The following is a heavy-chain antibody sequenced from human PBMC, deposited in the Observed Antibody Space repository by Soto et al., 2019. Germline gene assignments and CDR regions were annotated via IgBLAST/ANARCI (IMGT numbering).Heavy chain of an antibody. CDR3: ARGGSYGTLYYYYGMDV. Sequence: QVQLVQSGAEVKKPGASVKVSCKASGYTFTSYAMHWVRQAPGQRLEWMGWINAGNVNTKYSQKFQGRVTITRDTSASTAYMELSSLRSEDTAVYYCARGGSYGTLYYYYGMDVWGQGTTVTVSS. CDR2: INAGNVNT. J-gene: IGHJ6*02. CDR1: GYTFTSYA. D-gene: IGHD5-18*01. V-gene: IGHV1-3*01.